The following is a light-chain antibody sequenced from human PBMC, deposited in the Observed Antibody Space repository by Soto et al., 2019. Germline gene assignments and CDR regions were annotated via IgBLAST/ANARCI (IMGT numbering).Light chain of an antibody. V-gene: IGKV3-11*01. Sequence: EIVVTQSPGTLSLSPGERATLSCRAIESISSHYLAWYQQKAGQAPRPXIDGASKRATDIPDTFSGSGSGTDFTLSISSLETEDFAVYYCQQRTDRPPITFGQGTKVDI. CDR1: ESISSHY. J-gene: IGKJ1*01. CDR2: GAS. CDR3: QQRTDRPPIT.